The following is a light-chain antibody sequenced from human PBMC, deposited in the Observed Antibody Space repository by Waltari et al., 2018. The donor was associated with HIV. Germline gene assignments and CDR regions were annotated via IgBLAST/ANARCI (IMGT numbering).Light chain of an antibody. CDR1: NSSIGTNT. V-gene: IGLV1-44*01. CDR3: AVWDDSLNGLWV. CDR2: NTS. Sequence: QSELTQPPSASGTPGQRVTISCSGSNSSIGTNTVNWYQHLPGTAPKLLIFNTSQLPAGFPDRCYGSNSGNSASRAISGLQSEDEADYFCAVWDDSLNGLWVFGGGTKVTVL. J-gene: IGLJ3*02.